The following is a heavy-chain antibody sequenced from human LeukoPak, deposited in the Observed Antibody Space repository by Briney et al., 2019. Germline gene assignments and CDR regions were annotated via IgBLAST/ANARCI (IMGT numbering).Heavy chain of an antibody. CDR2: IDHSGST. Sequence: SETLSLTCAVYGGSFSAYYWSWIRQPPGKGLEWIGEIDHSGSTNYNPSLKSRVTISVDTSKNQFSLKLSSVTAADTAVYYCARGGRITIFGVVPSSLGRFDPWGQGTLVTVSS. CDR3: ARGGRITIFGVVPSSLGRFDP. CDR1: GGSFSAYY. D-gene: IGHD3-3*01. V-gene: IGHV4-34*01. J-gene: IGHJ5*02.